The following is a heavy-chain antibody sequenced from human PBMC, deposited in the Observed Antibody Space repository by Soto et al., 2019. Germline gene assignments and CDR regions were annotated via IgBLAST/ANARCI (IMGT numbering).Heavy chain of an antibody. J-gene: IGHJ5*02. Sequence: QVQLVESGGGVVQPGRSLRLSCAASGFTFSSYAMHWVRQAPGKGLEWVAVISYDGSNKYYADSVKGRFTISRDNSKNTLYLQMNSLRAEDTAVYYCARKPYGDYVFWFDPWGQGTLVTVSS. CDR3: ARKPYGDYVFWFDP. CDR1: GFTFSSYA. V-gene: IGHV3-30-3*01. CDR2: ISYDGSNK. D-gene: IGHD4-17*01.